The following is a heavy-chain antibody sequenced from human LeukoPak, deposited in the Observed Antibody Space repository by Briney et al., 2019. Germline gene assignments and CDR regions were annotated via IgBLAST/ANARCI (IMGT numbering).Heavy chain of an antibody. D-gene: IGHD5-24*01. CDR3: ARLQGYNFDY. J-gene: IGHJ4*02. Sequence: QPGGSLTLSCAASGFTFSSYEMNWPRHAPGEGLEGVSYISGSGSTKFYKDSVKGRFTISRENAKNSLDLQMNSLRAEDTAVYYCARLQGYNFDYWGQGTLVTVSS. CDR1: GFTFSSYE. V-gene: IGHV3-48*03. CDR2: ISGSGSTK.